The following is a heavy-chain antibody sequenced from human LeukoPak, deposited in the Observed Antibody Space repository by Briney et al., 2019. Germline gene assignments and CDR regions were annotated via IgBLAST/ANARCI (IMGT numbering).Heavy chain of an antibody. CDR2: IYYSGST. CDR1: GGSISSGGYY. Sequence: SETLSLTCTVSGGSISSGGYYWSWIRQHPGKGLEWIGYIYYSGSTYYNPSLKSRVTISVDTSKNQFSLKLSSVTAADTAVYYCARDQTGAGSAGMDVWGQGTTVTVSS. J-gene: IGHJ6*02. CDR3: ARDQTGAGSAGMDV. V-gene: IGHV4-31*03. D-gene: IGHD1-14*01.